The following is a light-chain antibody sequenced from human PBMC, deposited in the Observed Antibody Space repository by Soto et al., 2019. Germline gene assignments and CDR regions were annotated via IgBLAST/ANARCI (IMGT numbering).Light chain of an antibody. V-gene: IGLV1-36*01. J-gene: IGLJ2*01. CDR1: SSNIGNNA. CDR3: SAWDDSLNGVV. Sequence: QSVLTQPPSVSEAPRQRVTISCSGSSSNIGNNAVNWYQQLPGKAPKLLIYYDDLLPSGVPDRFSGSKSGTSASLAISGLQSEDEADHYCSAWDDSLNGVVFGGGTKLTVL. CDR2: YDD.